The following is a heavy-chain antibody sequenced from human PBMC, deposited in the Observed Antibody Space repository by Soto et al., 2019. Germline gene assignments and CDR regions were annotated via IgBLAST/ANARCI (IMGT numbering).Heavy chain of an antibody. J-gene: IGHJ1*01. V-gene: IGHV3-23*05. Sequence: PGGSLRLSCAASGLTFSSCAMSWVRQAPGMGLEWVSAIGASGSTTYYADSMKRRFTISRDNSKNSLYLQMNSLRAEGTAVYYFVKQGFADIDQWGQGNVVTVSS. CDR2: IGASGSTT. CDR1: GLTFSSCA. CDR3: VKQGFADIDQ. D-gene: IGHD2-2*01.